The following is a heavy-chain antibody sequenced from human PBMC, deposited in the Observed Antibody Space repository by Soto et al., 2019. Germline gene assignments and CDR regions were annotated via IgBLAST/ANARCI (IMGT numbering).Heavy chain of an antibody. V-gene: IGHV3-21*01. CDR3: AKDGVAAAGIPNNWFDP. D-gene: IGHD6-13*01. Sequence: PGGSLRLSCAASGFTFSSYTMNWVRQAPGKGLEWVSSISSSSSYIYYADSVKGRFTISRDNAKNSLYLQMNSLTAEDTALYYCAKDGVAAAGIPNNWFDPWGQATLVTVSS. CDR1: GFTFSSYT. CDR2: ISSSSSYI. J-gene: IGHJ5*02.